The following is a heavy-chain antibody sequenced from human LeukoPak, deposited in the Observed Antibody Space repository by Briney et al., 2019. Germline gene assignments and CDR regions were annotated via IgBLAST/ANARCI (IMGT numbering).Heavy chain of an antibody. CDR3: ARAPFTTSFQGMDV. CDR1: GGSISSYY. CDR2: IYTTGTT. D-gene: IGHD2-2*01. J-gene: IGHJ6*02. Sequence: SGTLSLTCTVSGGSISSYYWTWIRQPAGKGLEWIGRIYTTGTTNYNPSLKSRVTMSLDTSKNQLSLKLSSVTAADTAVYYCARAPFTTSFQGMDVWGQGTTVTVSS. V-gene: IGHV4-4*07.